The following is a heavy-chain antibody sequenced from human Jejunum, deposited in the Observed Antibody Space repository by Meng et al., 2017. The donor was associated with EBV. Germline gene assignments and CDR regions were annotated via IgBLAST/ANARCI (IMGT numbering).Heavy chain of an antibody. V-gene: IGHV4-4*02. CDR3: VRAPYCGADCYWYFNL. D-gene: IGHD2-21*02. Sequence: VQLSQSGPGQVKPSGRLSLTCAGSGGSIISSDWWSWVRQSPGKGLEWVGEIYHSGSTNYNPSLESRVTISSDKSKNQFFLTLMSVTAADTAVYYCVRAPYCGADCYWYFNLWGHGTLVTVSS. CDR2: IYHSGST. CDR1: GGSIISSDW. J-gene: IGHJ2*01.